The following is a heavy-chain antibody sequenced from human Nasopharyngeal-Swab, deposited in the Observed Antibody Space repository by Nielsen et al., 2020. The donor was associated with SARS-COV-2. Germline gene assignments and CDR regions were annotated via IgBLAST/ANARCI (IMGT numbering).Heavy chain of an antibody. D-gene: IGHD6-19*01. J-gene: IGHJ4*02. Sequence: WVRQAPGQGLEWMGWINTNTGNPTYAQGFTGRFVFSLDTSVSTAYLQISSLKAEDTAVYYCARDPSLYSSGSFDHWGQGTLVTVSS. CDR2: INTNTGNP. CDR3: ARDPSLYSSGSFDH. V-gene: IGHV7-4-1*02.